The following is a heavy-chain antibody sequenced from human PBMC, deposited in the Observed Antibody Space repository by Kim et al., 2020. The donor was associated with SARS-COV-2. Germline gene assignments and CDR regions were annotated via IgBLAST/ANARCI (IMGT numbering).Heavy chain of an antibody. CDR2: INHSGST. Sequence: SETLSLTCAVYGGSFSGYYWSWIRQPPGKGLEWIGEINHSGSTNYNPSLKSRVTISVDTSKNQFSLKLSSVTAADTAVYYCARGGYCSGGSCYSDKRNNWFDPWGQGTLVTVSS. J-gene: IGHJ5*02. CDR3: ARGGYCSGGSCYSDKRNNWFDP. D-gene: IGHD2-15*01. V-gene: IGHV4-34*01. CDR1: GGSFSGYY.